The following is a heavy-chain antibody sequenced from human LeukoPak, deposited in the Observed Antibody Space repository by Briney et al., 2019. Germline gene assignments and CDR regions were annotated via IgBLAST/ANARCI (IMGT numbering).Heavy chain of an antibody. CDR2: INSDGSST. Sequence: PGGSLRLSCAASGITIRSYWMHWVRQAPGKGPAWVSRINSDGSSTSYADSVKGRFTISRDNAKNTLYLQMNSLRAEDTAVYYCARDDYGGPIDYWGQGTLVTVSS. D-gene: IGHD4/OR15-4a*01. CDR3: ARDDYGGPIDY. CDR1: GITIRSYW. V-gene: IGHV3-74*01. J-gene: IGHJ4*02.